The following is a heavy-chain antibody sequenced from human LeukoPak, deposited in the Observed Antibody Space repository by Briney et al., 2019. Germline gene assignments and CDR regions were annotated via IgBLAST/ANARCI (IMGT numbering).Heavy chain of an antibody. V-gene: IGHV4-38-2*02. D-gene: IGHD3-10*01. J-gene: IGHJ5*02. CDR1: GYSISSGYY. CDR3: ARDGASSLWFGELLTRFDP. Sequence: KPSETLSLTCAVSGYSISSGYYWGWIRQPPGKGLEWIGSIYHSGSTYYNPSLKSRVTISVDTSKNQFSLKLSSVTAADTAVYYCARDGASSLWFGELLTRFDPWGQGTLVTSPQ. CDR2: IYHSGST.